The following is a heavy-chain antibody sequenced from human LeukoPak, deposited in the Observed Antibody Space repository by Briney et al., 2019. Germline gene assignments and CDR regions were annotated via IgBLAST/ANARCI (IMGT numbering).Heavy chain of an antibody. D-gene: IGHD2-2*01. Sequence: GGSLRLSCAASGFTFSSYWMSWVRQAPGKGLEWVANIKQDGSEKQYVDSPKGRVTISRDNSKNTLYLQMNSLRAEDTAVYYCARDPDIVVVPAAHYYYGMDVWGQGTTVTVSS. CDR3: ARDPDIVVVPAAHYYYGMDV. V-gene: IGHV3-7*01. CDR1: GFTFSSYW. J-gene: IGHJ6*02. CDR2: IKQDGSEK.